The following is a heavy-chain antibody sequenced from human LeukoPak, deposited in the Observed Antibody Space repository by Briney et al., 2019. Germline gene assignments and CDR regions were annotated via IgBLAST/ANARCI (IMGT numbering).Heavy chain of an antibody. CDR1: GFTFSSYA. CDR2: ISGSGGST. Sequence: GGSLRLSCAASGFTFSSYAMNWVRQAPGKGLEWVSTISGSGGSTYYADSVKGRFTISRDNYKNTLYLQMNSLRAEDTAVYYCAKVPAKYGGKVQLDYWGQGTLVTVSS. CDR3: AKVPAKYGGKVQLDY. V-gene: IGHV3-23*01. D-gene: IGHD4-23*01. J-gene: IGHJ4*02.